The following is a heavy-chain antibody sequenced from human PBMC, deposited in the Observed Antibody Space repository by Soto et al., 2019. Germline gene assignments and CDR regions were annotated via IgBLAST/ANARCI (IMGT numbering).Heavy chain of an antibody. D-gene: IGHD3-9*01. CDR1: GFTFSSYA. J-gene: IGHJ3*02. CDR3: AKVGGYDDILTGHSSDAFEI. CDR2: ISGSGGST. V-gene: IGHV3-23*01. Sequence: SLRLSCAASGFTFSSYAMSWVRQAPGKGLEWVSAISGSGGSTYYADSVKGRFTISRDNSKNTLYLQMNSLRAEDTAVYYCAKVGGYDDILTGHSSDAFEIWGQGTMVTVAS.